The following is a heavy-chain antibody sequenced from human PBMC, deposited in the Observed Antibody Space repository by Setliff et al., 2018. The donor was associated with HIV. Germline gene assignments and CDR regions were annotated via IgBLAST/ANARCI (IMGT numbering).Heavy chain of an antibody. J-gene: IGHJ6*02. D-gene: IGHD3-22*01. CDR2: INPNSGGT. CDR1: GYTFTGYY. V-gene: IGHV1-2*02. Sequence: ASVKVSCKASGYTFTGYYMHWVRQAPGQGLEWMGWINPNSGGTNYAQKFQGRVTMTRDTSISTAYMELSRLRSDDTAVYYCARDDYYDSSGYWGSYYYYGMDVWGQGITVTVSS. CDR3: ARDDYYDSSGYWGSYYYYGMDV.